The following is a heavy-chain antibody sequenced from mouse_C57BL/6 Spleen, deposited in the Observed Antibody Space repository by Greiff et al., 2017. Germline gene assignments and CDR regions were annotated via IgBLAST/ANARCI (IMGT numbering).Heavy chain of an antibody. D-gene: IGHD2-4*01. CDR2: INPSSGYT. CDR1: GYTFTSYW. Sequence: VQLQQSGAELAKPGASVKLSCKASGYTFTSYWMHWVKQRPGQGLEWIGYINPSSGYTKYNQKFKDKATLTADNSSSTAYMQLSSLTYEDSAVYCCAREGYYDYDDFDYWGQGTTLTVSS. CDR3: AREGYYDYDDFDY. J-gene: IGHJ2*01. V-gene: IGHV1-7*01.